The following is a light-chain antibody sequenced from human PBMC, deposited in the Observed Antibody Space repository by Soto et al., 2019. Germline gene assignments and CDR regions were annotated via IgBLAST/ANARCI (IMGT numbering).Light chain of an antibody. CDR2: DAS. J-gene: IGKJ1*01. CDR3: QQYHTYSRT. CDR1: QSIGTF. Sequence: DIQMTQSPSSLSASVGDKVTITCRASQSIGTFLNWYQRKPGKAPKVLIYDASTLESGVPSRFSGSGSGTEFTLTISSLQPDDFATYYCQQYHTYSRTFGQGTKVDIK. V-gene: IGKV1-5*01.